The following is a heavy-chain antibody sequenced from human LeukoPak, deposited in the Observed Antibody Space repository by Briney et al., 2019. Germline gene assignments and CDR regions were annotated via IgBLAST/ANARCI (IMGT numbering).Heavy chain of an antibody. CDR2: ISSSSSYI. CDR3: ARDSGYYYDT. CDR1: GFTFSNYW. Sequence: GGSLRLSCAASGFTFSNYWMSWVRQAPGKGLEWVSSISSSSSYIYYADSVKGRFTISRDNAKNSLYLQMNSLRAEDTAVYYCARDSGYYYDTWGQGTLVTVSS. V-gene: IGHV3-21*01. J-gene: IGHJ4*02. D-gene: IGHD3-22*01.